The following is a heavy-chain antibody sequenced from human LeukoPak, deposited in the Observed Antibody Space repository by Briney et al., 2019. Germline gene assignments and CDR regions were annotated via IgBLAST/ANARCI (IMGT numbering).Heavy chain of an antibody. V-gene: IGHV3-74*01. CDR1: GFIFNGRW. D-gene: IGHD2-15*01. J-gene: IGHJ4*02. CDR3: TRDVGFCSGGRCFPSGPADY. Sequence: GGSLRLSCAASGFIFNGRWMHWVRQAPGKGLMWVSHIIGDGSSTNYADSVKGRFTISRDNAKNTLYLQMNSLRAEDTAVYYCTRDVGFCSGGRCFPSGPADYWGQGTLVTVSS. CDR2: IIGDGSST.